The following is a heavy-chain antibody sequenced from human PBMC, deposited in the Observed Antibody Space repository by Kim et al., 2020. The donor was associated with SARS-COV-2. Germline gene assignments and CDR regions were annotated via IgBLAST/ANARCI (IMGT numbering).Heavy chain of an antibody. D-gene: IGHD3-3*01. Sequence: GGSLRLSCAASGFTFSSYWMSWVRQAPGKGLEWVANIKQDGSEKYYVDSVKGRFTISRDNAKNSLYLQMNSLRAEDTAVYYCARDDYDFWSGYYSNAFDIWGQGTMVTVSS. V-gene: IGHV3-7*03. J-gene: IGHJ3*02. CDR2: IKQDGSEK. CDR3: ARDDYDFWSGYYSNAFDI. CDR1: GFTFSSYW.